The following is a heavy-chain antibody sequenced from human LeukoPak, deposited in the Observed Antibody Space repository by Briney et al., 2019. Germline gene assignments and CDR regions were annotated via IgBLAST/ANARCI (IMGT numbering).Heavy chain of an antibody. CDR1: GGSISSGGYS. CDR2: IYHSGST. Sequence: SETLSLTCAVSGGSISSGGYSWGWIRQPPGKGLEWIGYIYHSGSTYYNPSLKSRVTISVDRSENQFSLKLSSVTAADTAVYYCARGLQTYYFDYWGQGTLVTVSS. J-gene: IGHJ4*02. CDR3: ARGLQTYYFDY. V-gene: IGHV4-30-2*01.